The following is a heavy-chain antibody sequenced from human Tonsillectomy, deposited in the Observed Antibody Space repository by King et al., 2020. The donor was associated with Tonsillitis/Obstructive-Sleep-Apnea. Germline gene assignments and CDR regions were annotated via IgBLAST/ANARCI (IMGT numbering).Heavy chain of an antibody. D-gene: IGHD6-6*01. Sequence: VQLVESGAEVKKPGESLKISCKDSRYSFTNYWISWVRQMPGKGLEWMGKIDPTDSYTKYSPSFQGHVTISADKSISTAYLQWSSLKASDTAIYYCARHSSSSTYYYVDLDVWGKGTTVTVSS. CDR2: IDPTDSYT. CDR1: RYSFTNYW. CDR3: ARHSSSSTYYYVDLDV. J-gene: IGHJ6*03. V-gene: IGHV5-10-1*01.